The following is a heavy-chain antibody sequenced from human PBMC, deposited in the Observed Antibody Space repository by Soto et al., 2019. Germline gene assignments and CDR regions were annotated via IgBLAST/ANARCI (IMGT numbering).Heavy chain of an antibody. CDR1: GYTFTTYA. J-gene: IGHJ4*02. CDR3: ARGPITMIGYYFDY. CDR2: INAGNGNT. Sequence: ASVKVSCKASGYTFTTYAMHWVRQAPGQRLEWMGWINAGNGNTKYSQKFQGRVTITGDTSASTAYMELSSLRSEDTAVYYCARGPITMIGYYFDYWGQGTLVTVS. V-gene: IGHV1-3*01. D-gene: IGHD3-10*02.